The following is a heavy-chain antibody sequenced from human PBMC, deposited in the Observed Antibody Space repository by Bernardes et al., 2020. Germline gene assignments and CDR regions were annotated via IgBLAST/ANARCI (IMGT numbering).Heavy chain of an antibody. CDR1: GFTFSSYA. J-gene: IGHJ6*02. CDR3: AKDLYYGDIYYYYYGMDV. D-gene: IGHD4-17*01. V-gene: IGHV3-23*01. Sequence: GSLRLSCAASGFTFSSYAMSWVRQAPGKGLEWVSAISGSGGSTYYADSVKGRFTISRDNSKNTLYLQMNSLRAEDTAVYYCAKDLYYGDIYYYYYGMDVWGQGTTVTVSS. CDR2: ISGSGGST.